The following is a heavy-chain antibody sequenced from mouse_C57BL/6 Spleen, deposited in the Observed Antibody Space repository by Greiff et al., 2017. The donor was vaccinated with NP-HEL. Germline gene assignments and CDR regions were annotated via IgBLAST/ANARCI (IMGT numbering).Heavy chain of an antibody. D-gene: IGHD3-2*02. CDR1: GYAFSSYW. CDR2: IYPGDGDT. Sequence: QVQLQQSGAELVKPGASVKISCKASGYAFSSYWMNWVKQRPGKGLEWIGQIYPGDGDTNYNGKFKGKATLTADKSSSTAYMQLSSLTSEDAAVYFCAREAAQATGAMDYWGQGTSVTVSS. V-gene: IGHV1-80*01. CDR3: AREAAQATGAMDY. J-gene: IGHJ4*01.